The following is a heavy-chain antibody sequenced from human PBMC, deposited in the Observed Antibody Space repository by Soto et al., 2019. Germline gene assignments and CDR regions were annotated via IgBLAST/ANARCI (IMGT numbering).Heavy chain of an antibody. CDR3: ARRLTRTVSALGY. CDR1: GLTLNSFA. D-gene: IGHD6-19*01. CDR2: ISEDGGNK. J-gene: IGHJ4*02. Sequence: QVHLVESGGGVVQAGRSLRLSCTASGLTLNSFAIHWVHQAPGKGLEWVSVISEDGGNKYFAESVRGRFLISRDNSKNTVYLQMNSLRLEDTAVYFCARRLTRTVSALGYWGQGTLVSVSS. V-gene: IGHV3-30-3*01.